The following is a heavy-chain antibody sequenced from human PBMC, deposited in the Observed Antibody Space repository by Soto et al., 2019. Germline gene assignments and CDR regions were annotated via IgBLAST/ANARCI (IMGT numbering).Heavy chain of an antibody. J-gene: IGHJ4*01. CDR1: GYTFTIYG. Sequence: ASVKVSCKASGYTFTIYGISWVRQAPGQGLEWMGWINAGNGNTKYSQKFQGRVTITRDTSATTAYMELSSLRSEDTAVYYCARDMGFGPSDYWGQRTLVTVSS. CDR3: ARDMGFGPSDY. D-gene: IGHD3-10*01. CDR2: INAGNGNT. V-gene: IGHV1-3*01.